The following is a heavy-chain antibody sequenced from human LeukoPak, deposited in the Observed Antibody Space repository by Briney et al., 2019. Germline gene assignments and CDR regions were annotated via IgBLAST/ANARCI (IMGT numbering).Heavy chain of an antibody. Sequence: ASVKVSCKASGYTFTGYYMHWVRQAPGQGLEWMGWINPNSGGTNYAQKFQGRVTMTRDTSISTAYMELSRLRSDDTAVYYCARDKIVGATHFDYRGQGTLVTVSS. CDR3: ARDKIVGATHFDY. CDR1: GYTFTGYY. D-gene: IGHD1-26*01. CDR2: INPNSGGT. V-gene: IGHV1-2*02. J-gene: IGHJ4*02.